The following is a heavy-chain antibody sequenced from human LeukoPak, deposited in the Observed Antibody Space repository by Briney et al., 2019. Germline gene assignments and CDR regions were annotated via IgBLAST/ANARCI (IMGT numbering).Heavy chain of an antibody. D-gene: IGHD6-19*01. CDR1: GFSISTSEMR. CDR3: ARPHGSSGWYYLDY. J-gene: IGHJ4*02. CDR2: IDWGDDK. V-gene: IGHV2-70*04. Sequence: SGPALVKPTQTLTLTCTFSGFSISTSEMRVSWIRQPPGKALEWLARIDWGDDKFYSTSLKTSLTISKDTSKSQVVLAMTNMDPLDTAAYYCARPHGSSGWYYLDYWGQGILVTVSS.